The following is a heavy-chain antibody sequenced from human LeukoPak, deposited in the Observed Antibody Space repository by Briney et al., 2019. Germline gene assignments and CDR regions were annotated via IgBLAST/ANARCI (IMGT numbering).Heavy chain of an antibody. Sequence: SVKVSCKASGGTFSSYAISWVRQAPGQGLEWMGGITPIFGTANYAQKFQGRVTITADESTSTAYMELSSLRSEDTAVYYCARSQRYCSGGSCYPNYWGQGTLVTVSS. CDR2: ITPIFGTA. CDR3: ARSQRYCSGGSCYPNY. J-gene: IGHJ4*02. V-gene: IGHV1-69*13. CDR1: GGTFSSYA. D-gene: IGHD2-15*01.